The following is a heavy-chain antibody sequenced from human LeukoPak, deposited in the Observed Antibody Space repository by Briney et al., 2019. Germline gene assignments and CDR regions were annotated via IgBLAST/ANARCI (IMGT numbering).Heavy chain of an antibody. CDR1: GFTFSSYW. CDR2: INSDGSST. CDR3: ARPAYTAAYDL. V-gene: IGHV3-74*01. J-gene: IGHJ3*01. Sequence: QPGGSLRLSCAASGFTFSSYWTHWVRQAPGKGLVWVSRINSDGSSTSYADSVKGRFTISRDNAKNSLYLQMNSLRAEDTALYYCARPAYTAAYDLWGQGTMVTVSS. D-gene: IGHD3-16*01.